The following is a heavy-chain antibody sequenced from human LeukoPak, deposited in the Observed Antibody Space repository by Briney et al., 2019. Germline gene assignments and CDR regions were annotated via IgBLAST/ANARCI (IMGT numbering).Heavy chain of an antibody. J-gene: IGHJ4*02. CDR1: GFNFRDYH. CDR3: ARDGGRDSTYWYYY. CDR2: IVGSSSYT. Sequence: TGGSLRLSCAASGFNFRDYHMSWIRQAPGKGLEWVAYIVGSSSYTNYADSVKGLFTISRDNGENSLYLQMNSLRDEDTSVYYCARDGGRDSTYWYYYGGQGTRVTVSS. V-gene: IGHV3-11*06. D-gene: IGHD6-13*01.